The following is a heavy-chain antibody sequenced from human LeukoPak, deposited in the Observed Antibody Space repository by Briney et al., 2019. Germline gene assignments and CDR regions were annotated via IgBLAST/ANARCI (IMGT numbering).Heavy chain of an antibody. CDR2: IYYSGST. Sequence: SETLSLTCTVPGGSISSYYWSWIRQPPGKGLEWIGYIYYSGSTNYNPSLKSRVTISVDTSKNQFSLKLSSVTAADTAVYYCARVGYCSGGSCLFYGMDVWGQGTTVTVSS. CDR1: GGSISSYY. D-gene: IGHD2-15*01. J-gene: IGHJ6*02. CDR3: ARVGYCSGGSCLFYGMDV. V-gene: IGHV4-59*01.